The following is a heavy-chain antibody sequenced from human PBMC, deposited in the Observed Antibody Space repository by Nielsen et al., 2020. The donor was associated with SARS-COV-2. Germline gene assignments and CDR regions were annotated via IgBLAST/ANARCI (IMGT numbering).Heavy chain of an antibody. CDR2: ISGSGGST. CDR1: GFTFSSYA. J-gene: IGHJ3*02. CDR3: AKEEEDPAFDI. D-gene: IGHD2-15*01. Sequence: GKSLKISCAASGFTFSSYAMSWVRQAPGKGLEWVSAISGSGGSTYYADSVKDRFTISRDNSKNTLYLQMNSLRAEDTAVYYCAKEEEDPAFDIWGQGTMVTVSS. V-gene: IGHV3-23*01.